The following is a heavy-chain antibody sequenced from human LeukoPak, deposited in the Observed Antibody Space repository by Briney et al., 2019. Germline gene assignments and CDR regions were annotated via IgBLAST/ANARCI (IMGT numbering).Heavy chain of an antibody. D-gene: IGHD3-3*01. CDR1: GYTFTCHY. V-gene: IGHV1-2*02. Sequence: ASVKVSCKASGYTFTCHYMHWVRQAPGQGLEWMGWINPNSGGTKYARRFQGRVTLTSDTSISTAYMELSRLRCDATAVYYPARSSDFWSGPPFDPWGQGTLVTVSS. J-gene: IGHJ5*02. CDR2: INPNSGGT. CDR3: ARSSDFWSGPPFDP.